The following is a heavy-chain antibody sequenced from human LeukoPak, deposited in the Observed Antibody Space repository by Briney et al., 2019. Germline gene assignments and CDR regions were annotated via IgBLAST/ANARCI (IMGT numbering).Heavy chain of an antibody. J-gene: IGHJ4*02. V-gene: IGHV3-13*01. Sequence: PGRSLRLSCAASGFTFSSYDMHWVRQATGKGLEWVSAIDTAGDTYYPGSVKGRFTISRENAKNSLYLQMNSLRAEDTAVYYCARGKTPAVTTPFDSWGQGTLVTVSS. CDR1: GFTFSSYD. CDR2: IDTAGDT. CDR3: ARGKTPAVTTPFDS. D-gene: IGHD4-17*01.